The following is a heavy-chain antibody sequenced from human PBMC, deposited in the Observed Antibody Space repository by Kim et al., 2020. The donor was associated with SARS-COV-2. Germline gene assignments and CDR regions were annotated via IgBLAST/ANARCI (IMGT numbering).Heavy chain of an antibody. CDR1: GGSFSGYY. D-gene: IGHD6-13*01. CDR2: INHSGST. CDR3: ARGAGYGSSWYGAGTWFDP. Sequence: SETLSLTCAVYGGSFSGYYWSWIRQPPGKGLEWIGEINHSGSTNYNPSLKSRVTISVDTSKNQFSLKLSSVTAADTAVYYCARGAGYGSSWYGAGTWFDPWGQGTLVTVSS. J-gene: IGHJ5*02. V-gene: IGHV4-34*01.